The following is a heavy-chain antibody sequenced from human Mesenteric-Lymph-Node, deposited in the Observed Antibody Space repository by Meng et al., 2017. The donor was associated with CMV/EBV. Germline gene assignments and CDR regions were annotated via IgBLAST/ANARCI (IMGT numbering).Heavy chain of an antibody. CDR3: ASLYCSSGSCYVDY. D-gene: IGHD2-15*01. Sequence: GGSLRLSCSISGFSLSYNYMTWVRQVPGKGLDWVSVIYSAGTTSYADSIKGRFTTSKDNSRNTLYLQMNNLRTDDTAVYYCASLYCSSGSCYVDYWGQGTLVTVSS. CDR2: IYSAGTT. CDR1: GFSLSYNY. V-gene: IGHV3-66*02. J-gene: IGHJ4*02.